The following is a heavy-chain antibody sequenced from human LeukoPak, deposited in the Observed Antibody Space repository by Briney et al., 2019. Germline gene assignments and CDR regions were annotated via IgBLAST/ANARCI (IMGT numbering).Heavy chain of an antibody. CDR3: ARMRSSTSPFDY. CDR2: IYPGDSDT. CDR1: GYSFSNYW. J-gene: IGHJ4*02. V-gene: IGHV5-51*01. Sequence: GESLKISCKGSGYSFSNYWVAWVRQMPGKSLEWMGIIYPGDSDTRYSPSFQGQVTIPVDRSTSTAYLQWSSLKASDTAIYYCARMRSSTSPFDYWGQGALVTVPS. D-gene: IGHD2-2*01.